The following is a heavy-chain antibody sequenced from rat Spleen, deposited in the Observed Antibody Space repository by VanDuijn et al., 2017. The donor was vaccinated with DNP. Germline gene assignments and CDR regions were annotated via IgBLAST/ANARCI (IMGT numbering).Heavy chain of an antibody. CDR2: ISHDGGTT. D-gene: IGHD1-11*01. Sequence: EVHLVESGGGLVQPGRSLKLSCAVSGFTFSDYYMAWVRQAPTQGLEWLASISHDGGTTFYRNSVKGRFTISRDNAKTSLYLQMDSLRSEDTATYYCARHRGCMDWGQGVMVTVSS. CDR3: ARHRGCMD. V-gene: IGHV5-7*01. J-gene: IGHJ2*01. CDR1: GFTFSDYY.